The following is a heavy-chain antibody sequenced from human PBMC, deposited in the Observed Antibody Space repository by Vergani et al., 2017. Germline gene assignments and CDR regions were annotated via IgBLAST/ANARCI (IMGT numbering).Heavy chain of an antibody. D-gene: IGHD6-13*01. V-gene: IGHV3-48*01. CDR2: ISSSSSTI. Sequence: EVQLVESGGGLVQPGGSLRLSCAASGFTFSSYSMNWVRQAPGKGLEWVSYISSSSSTIYYADSVKGRFTISRDNAKNSLYMQMNSLIAEDTAVYYCAGDRSRSYGGYYDYYGMDVWGQGTMVTVSS. J-gene: IGHJ6*02. CDR3: AGDRSRSYGGYYDYYGMDV. CDR1: GFTFSSYS.